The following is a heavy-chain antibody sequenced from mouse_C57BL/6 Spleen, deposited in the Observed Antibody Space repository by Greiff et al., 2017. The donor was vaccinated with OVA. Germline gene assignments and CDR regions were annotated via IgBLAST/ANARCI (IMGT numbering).Heavy chain of an antibody. Sequence: EVKLMESGGGLVQPGGSLSLSCAASGFTFTDYYMSWVRQPPGKALEWLGFIRNKANGYTTAYSASVKGRFTISRDNSQSILYLQMNALRAEDSATYYCARSHYYGSSYWYFDVWGTGTTVTVSS. J-gene: IGHJ1*03. CDR1: GFTFTDYY. D-gene: IGHD1-1*01. V-gene: IGHV7-3*01. CDR2: IRNKANGYTT. CDR3: ARSHYYGSSYWYFDV.